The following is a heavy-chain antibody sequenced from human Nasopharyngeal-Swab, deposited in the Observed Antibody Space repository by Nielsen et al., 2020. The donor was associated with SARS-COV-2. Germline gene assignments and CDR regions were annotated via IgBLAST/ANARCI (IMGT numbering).Heavy chain of an antibody. CDR2: ITSSGGST. CDR3: AYDYVVRGDAFDI. V-gene: IGHV3-23*01. CDR1: GFTFNFYA. J-gene: IGHJ3*02. D-gene: IGHD3-10*01. Sequence: LKIYCIASGFTFNFYAIAWVRRTTGRRLQWVSGITSSGGSTYYPESVKGRFAVSRDNSRTTLYLQMHSRRVEDTALSYCAYDYVVRGDAFDIWGQGTMVTVSS.